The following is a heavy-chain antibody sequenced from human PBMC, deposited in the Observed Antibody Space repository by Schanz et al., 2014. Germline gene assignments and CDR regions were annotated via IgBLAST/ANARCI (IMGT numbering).Heavy chain of an antibody. CDR3: ARDAADFYDILTEEDY. D-gene: IGHD3-9*01. Sequence: QIQLVQSGPEVKKPGATVKVSCKASGYIFINSGISWVRQAPGQGLEWMVWICVYNHNKEYDQKFQGRVTMTTDTTTSTAYMEMRSLRADDTAVYYWARDAADFYDILTEEDYWGQGTLVTVSS. CDR1: GYIFINSG. V-gene: IGHV1-18*01. J-gene: IGHJ4*03. CDR2: ICVYNHNK.